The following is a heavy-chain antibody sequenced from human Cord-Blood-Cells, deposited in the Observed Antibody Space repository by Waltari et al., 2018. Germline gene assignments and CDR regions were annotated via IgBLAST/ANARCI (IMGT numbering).Heavy chain of an antibody. CDR2: INPNSVGT. V-gene: IGHV1-2*02. Sequence: QVQLVQSGAEVKKPGASVKVSCKASGYTFTGYDMHWVRQAPGQGLEWMGWINPNSVGTNYAQKFQGRVTMTRDTSISTAYMELSRLRSDDTAVYYCARPGIAAAGTFAFDIWGQGTMVTVSS. D-gene: IGHD6-13*01. CDR1: GYTFTGYD. J-gene: IGHJ3*02. CDR3: ARPGIAAAGTFAFDI.